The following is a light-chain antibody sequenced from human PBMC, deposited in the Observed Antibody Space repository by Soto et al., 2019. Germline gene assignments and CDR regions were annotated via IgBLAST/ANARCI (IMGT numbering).Light chain of an antibody. CDR2: GAS. J-gene: IGKJ5*01. Sequence: IDLTNSPVTLSLSQGDRATLSCRASQSVSSSSLAWYQQKPGQAPRLLISGASSRAADIPDRFSGSGSGTDFTLTINRLEPEDFAVYYCQQYENSPITFGQGTRLEIK. CDR1: QSVSSSS. CDR3: QQYENSPIT. V-gene: IGKV3-20*01.